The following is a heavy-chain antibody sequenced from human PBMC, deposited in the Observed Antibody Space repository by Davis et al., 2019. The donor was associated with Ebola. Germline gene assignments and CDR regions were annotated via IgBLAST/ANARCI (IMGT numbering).Heavy chain of an antibody. J-gene: IGHJ6*02. V-gene: IGHV4-39*01. Sequence: MPSETLSLTCTVSGGSISSGGYYWGWIRQPPGKGLEWIGSIYYSGSTYYNPSLKSRVTISVDTSKNQFSLKLSSVTAADTAVYYCATGEARDLYYHGMDVWGQGTTATVSS. CDR1: GGSISSGGYY. CDR2: IYYSGST. CDR3: ATGEARDLYYHGMDV. D-gene: IGHD3-16*01.